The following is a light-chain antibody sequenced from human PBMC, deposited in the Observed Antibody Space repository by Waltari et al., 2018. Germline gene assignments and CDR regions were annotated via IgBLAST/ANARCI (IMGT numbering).Light chain of an antibody. J-gene: IGLJ3*02. CDR2: DVR. Sequence: QSALSQPASVSGSPGQSIPISCTGTSSAIGGHSSVSWYQQHPSKAPKLMIYDVRNRPSGVSYRFSGSKSANTASLTISGLQAEDEADYYCSSYTDSFTVVFGGGTRLTVL. CDR3: SSYTDSFTVV. V-gene: IGLV2-14*03. CDR1: SSAIGGHSS.